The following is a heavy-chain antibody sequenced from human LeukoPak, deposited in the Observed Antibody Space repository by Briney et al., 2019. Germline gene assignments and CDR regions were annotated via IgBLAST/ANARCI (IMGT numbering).Heavy chain of an antibody. CDR1: GYTFTGYY. D-gene: IGHD2-2*02. CDR2: INPNSGGT. J-gene: IGHJ5*02. Sequence: ASVKVSCKASGYTFTGYYMHWVRQAPGQGLEWMGWINPNSGGTNYAQKFQGRVTMTRDTSISTAYMELSRLRSDDTAVYYCAREGYCSSTSCYKGWFDPWGQGTLVTASS. CDR3: AREGYCSSTSCYKGWFDP. V-gene: IGHV1-2*02.